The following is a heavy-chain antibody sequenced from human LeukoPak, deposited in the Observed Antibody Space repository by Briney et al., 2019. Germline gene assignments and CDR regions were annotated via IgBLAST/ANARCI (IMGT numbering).Heavy chain of an antibody. J-gene: IGHJ4*02. Sequence: PSETLSLTCTVSGGSLSSGSYYWSWIRQPPGKGLEWLGYIYYSGSTNYNPSLKSRVTISVDTSKNQFSLKLSSVTAADTAVYYCAREPHHYYDSSGYYFDYWGQGTLVTVSS. CDR2: IYYSGST. V-gene: IGHV4-61*01. CDR3: AREPHHYYDSSGYYFDY. CDR1: GGSLSSGSYY. D-gene: IGHD3-22*01.